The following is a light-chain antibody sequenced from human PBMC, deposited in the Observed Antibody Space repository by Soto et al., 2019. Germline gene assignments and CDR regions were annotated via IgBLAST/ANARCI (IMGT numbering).Light chain of an antibody. V-gene: IGLV2-14*03. Sequence: QSVLTQPASVSGSPGQSITISCTGTSSDVGGYNYVSWYQHHPGKAPKLIIYDVTNRPSGVSNPFSGSKSGNTASLTISGLQPGAGAVYYCCSYTTSTPRQIVFRTGTKVTAL. J-gene: IGLJ1*01. CDR3: CSYTTSTPRQIV. CDR2: DVT. CDR1: SSDVGGYNY.